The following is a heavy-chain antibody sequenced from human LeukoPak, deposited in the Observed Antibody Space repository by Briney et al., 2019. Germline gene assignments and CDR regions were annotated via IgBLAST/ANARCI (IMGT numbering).Heavy chain of an antibody. V-gene: IGHV3-23*01. J-gene: IGHJ4*02. Sequence: GGSLRLSCTASGFTFGDYAMSWVRQAPGKGLEWVSAISGSGGSTYYAASVKGRFTISRDNSKSTLYLQMNSLRDEDTAVYYCVIRPPFPMVRGVAVDYWGQGTLVTVSS. CDR3: VIRPPFPMVRGVAVDY. D-gene: IGHD3-10*01. CDR1: GFTFGDYA. CDR2: ISGSGGST.